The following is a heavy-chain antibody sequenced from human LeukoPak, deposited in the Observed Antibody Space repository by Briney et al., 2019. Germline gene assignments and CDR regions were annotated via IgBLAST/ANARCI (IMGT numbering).Heavy chain of an antibody. J-gene: IGHJ4*02. CDR2: ISGGYTST. CDR3: ARRRYTYGGGFDY. Sequence: GGSLRLSCAASGFTFTNYAMTWVRQAPGKGLEWVSAISGGYTSTYYADSVKGRFTLSRDDSKNTLYLQMNSLRVDDTAVYYCARRRYTYGGGFDYWGQGTLVTVSS. CDR1: GFTFTNYA. V-gene: IGHV3-23*01. D-gene: IGHD5-18*01.